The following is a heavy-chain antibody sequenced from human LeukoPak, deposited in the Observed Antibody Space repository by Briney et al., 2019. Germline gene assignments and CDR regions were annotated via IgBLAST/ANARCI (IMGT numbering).Heavy chain of an antibody. J-gene: IGHJ3*02. CDR1: GGSISSGDYH. CDR2: IHPSGIT. Sequence: SETLSLTCTVSGGSISSGDYHWSWIRQPAGKGLEWIGRIHPSGITNFNPSLRSRVTIALDTSKNQFSLMLSSVTAADTAVYFCARTVVPAAPGAFDIWGQGTRVTVSS. CDR3: ARTVVPAAPGAFDI. V-gene: IGHV4-61*02. D-gene: IGHD2-2*01.